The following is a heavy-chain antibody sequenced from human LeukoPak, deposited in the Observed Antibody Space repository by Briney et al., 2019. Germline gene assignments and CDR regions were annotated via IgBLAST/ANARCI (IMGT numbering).Heavy chain of an antibody. Sequence: PGGSLRLSCAASGFTFSTYWMHWGRQAPGKGLVWVSRIKSDGSATTYADFVKGRFTVSRDNAKNTLYLQMSSLRAEDTAMYFCARVGGRGSIGGDCWGQGTLVTVSS. CDR3: ARVGGRGSIGGDC. D-gene: IGHD3-10*01. CDR2: IKSDGSAT. J-gene: IGHJ4*02. V-gene: IGHV3-74*03. CDR1: GFTFSTYW.